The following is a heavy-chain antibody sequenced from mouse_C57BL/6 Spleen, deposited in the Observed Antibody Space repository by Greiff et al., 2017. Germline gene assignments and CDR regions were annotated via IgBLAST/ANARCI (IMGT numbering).Heavy chain of an antibody. CDR2: IWGGGST. J-gene: IGHJ4*01. V-gene: IGHV2-9*01. CDR1: GFSLTSYG. CDR3: AKHEDYKAMGG. Sequence: VQLQQSGPGLVAPSQSLSITCTVSGFSLTSYGVDWVRQPPGKGLEWLGVIWGGGSTNYNSALMSRLSISKDNSESLVVLNMNSLQTDDTAMYCCAKHEDYKAMGGWGQGAAVTVAS.